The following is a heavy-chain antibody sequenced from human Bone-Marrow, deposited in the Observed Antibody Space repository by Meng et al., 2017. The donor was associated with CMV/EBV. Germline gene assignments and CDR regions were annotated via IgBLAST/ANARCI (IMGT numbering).Heavy chain of an antibody. CDR3: ARQYSRSSGNTLFGY. Sequence: GGSLRLSCKGSGYSFTSYWIGWVRQMPGKGLEWMGIIYPGDSDTRYSPSFQGQVTISADKSISTAYLQWSSLKASDTAMYYIARQYSRSSGNTLFGYWGQGTLVTVSS. J-gene: IGHJ4*02. CDR1: GYSFTSYW. CDR2: IYPGDSDT. V-gene: IGHV5-51*01. D-gene: IGHD6-6*01.